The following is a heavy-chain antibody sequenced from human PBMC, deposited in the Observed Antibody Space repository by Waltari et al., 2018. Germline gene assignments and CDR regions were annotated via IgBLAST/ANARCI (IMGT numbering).Heavy chain of an antibody. V-gene: IGHV4-59*01. D-gene: IGHD5-18*01. J-gene: IGHJ4*02. Sequence: QVQLQESGPGLVKPSETLSLRCTVSGYSISGYHWSWIRQPPGKGLEWIGYIYFTGTTNYNPSLKSRVTISLDTPKNQFSLNLRSVTAADTAVYYCARDGRGYNYGYGLDYWGQGTLVTVSS. CDR3: ARDGRGYNYGYGLDY. CDR1: GYSISGYH. CDR2: IYFTGTT.